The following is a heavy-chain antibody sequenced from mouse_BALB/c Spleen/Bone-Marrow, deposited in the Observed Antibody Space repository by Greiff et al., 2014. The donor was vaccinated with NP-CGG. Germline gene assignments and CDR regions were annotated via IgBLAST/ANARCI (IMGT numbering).Heavy chain of an antibody. J-gene: IGHJ3*01. CDR2: IDPANGST. Sequence: EVQLQQSGAELVKPGASVKLSCTASGFNIKDTYMHWVKQRPGQGLEWIGRIDPANGSTKYDPKFQGKATITADTSSNTAYLQLSSLTSEDTAVYYCATYYYGSSWGFAYWGQGTLVTVSA. V-gene: IGHV14-3*02. D-gene: IGHD1-1*01. CDR3: ATYYYGSSWGFAY. CDR1: GFNIKDTY.